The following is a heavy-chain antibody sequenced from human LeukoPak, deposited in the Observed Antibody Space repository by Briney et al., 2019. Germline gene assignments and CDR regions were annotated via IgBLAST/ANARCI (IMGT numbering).Heavy chain of an antibody. CDR3: ASFYCSGGSCYQYYYYYYMDV. V-gene: IGHV4-59*08. Sequence: SETLSLTCTVSGGSISSYYWSWIRQPPGKGLEWIGYIYYSGSTNYNPSLKSRVTISVDTSKNQFSLKLSSVTAADTAVYYCASFYCSGGSCYQYYYYYYMDVWGKGTTVTISS. CDR1: GGSISSYY. CDR2: IYYSGST. J-gene: IGHJ6*03. D-gene: IGHD2-15*01.